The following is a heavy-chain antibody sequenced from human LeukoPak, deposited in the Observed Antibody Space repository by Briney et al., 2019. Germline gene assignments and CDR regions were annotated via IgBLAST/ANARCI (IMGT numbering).Heavy chain of an antibody. J-gene: IGHJ6*03. CDR1: GFSLSTRGVG. D-gene: IGHD3-10*01. V-gene: IGHV2-5*01. Sequence: SGPTLVHPTPALTLTCTFSGFSLSTRGVGVGWIRQPPGKALEWLALIYWNDYKRYSPSLKSRLTITQDTSKNQVVLTMTNMDPVDTATYYCARWTLVRGDDYYYMDVWGKGTTVTISS. CDR2: IYWNDYK. CDR3: ARWTLVRGDDYYYMDV.